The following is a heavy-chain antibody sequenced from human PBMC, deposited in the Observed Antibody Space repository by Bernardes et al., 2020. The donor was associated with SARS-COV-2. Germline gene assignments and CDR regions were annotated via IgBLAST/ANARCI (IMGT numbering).Heavy chain of an antibody. D-gene: IGHD6-6*01. CDR1: GGSFSGYY. J-gene: IGHJ6*02. Sequence: SETLSLTCAVSGGSFSGYYLSWIRQPPGKGLEWIGDINHSGSTNYNPSLKSRVTISVDTSTNQFSLKLSSVTAADTAVYYYSRHVEQLAAQPPAGFYYYYGMDVWGQGTTVTVSS. CDR2: INHSGST. V-gene: IGHV4-34*01. CDR3: SRHVEQLAAQPPAGFYYYYGMDV.